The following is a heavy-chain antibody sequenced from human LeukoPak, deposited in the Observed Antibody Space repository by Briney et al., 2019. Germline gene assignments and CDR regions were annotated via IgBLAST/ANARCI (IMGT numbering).Heavy chain of an antibody. J-gene: IGHJ6*04. D-gene: IGHD3-10*02. CDR1: GLTFADYT. CDR2: TSRNGVAT. Sequence: GGSLRLSCAASGLTFADYTMHWVRQAPGKGLEWVSLTSRNGVATKYADSVRGRFTISRDNSKNSLYLQMNSLRAEDTAVYYCAELGITMIGGVWGKGTTVTISS. V-gene: IGHV3-43*01. CDR3: AELGITMIGGV.